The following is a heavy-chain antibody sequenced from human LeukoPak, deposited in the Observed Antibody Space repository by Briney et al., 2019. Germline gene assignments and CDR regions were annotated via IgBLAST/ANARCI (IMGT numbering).Heavy chain of an antibody. V-gene: IGHV1-2*02. Sequence: ASVKVSCKASGYTFTGYYMHWVRQAPGQGLEWMGWINPNSGGTNYAQKFQGRVTMTRDTSISTAYMELSRPRSDDTAVYYCARETGYYDSSGYGYLGPYFDYWGQGTLVTVSS. CDR2: INPNSGGT. CDR1: GYTFTGYY. J-gene: IGHJ4*02. CDR3: ARETGYYDSSGYGYLGPYFDY. D-gene: IGHD3-22*01.